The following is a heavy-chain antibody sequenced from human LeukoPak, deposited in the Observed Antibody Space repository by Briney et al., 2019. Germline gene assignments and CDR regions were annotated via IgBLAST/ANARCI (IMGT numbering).Heavy chain of an antibody. CDR3: ARDQGRYFDYYGMDV. D-gene: IGHD3-9*01. CDR2: IYYSGST. J-gene: IGHJ6*02. V-gene: IGHV4-59*01. Sequence: SETLSLTCTVSGGSISSYYWSWIRQPPGKGLEWIGYIYYSGSTNYNPSLKSRATISVDTSKNQFSLKLSSVTAADTAVYYCARDQGRYFDYYGMDVWGQGTTVTVSS. CDR1: GGSISSYY.